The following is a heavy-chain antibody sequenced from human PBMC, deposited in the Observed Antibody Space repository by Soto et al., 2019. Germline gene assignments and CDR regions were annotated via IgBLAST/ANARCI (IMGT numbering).Heavy chain of an antibody. CDR2: ISYDGSNK. V-gene: IGHV3-30*18. D-gene: IGHD3-22*01. CDR3: AKSYDSSGVDAFDI. Sequence: QVQLVESGGGVVQPGRSLRLSCAASGFTFSSYGMHWVRQAPGKGLEWVAVISYDGSNKYYADSVKGRFTISRDNSKNTLYLQMNSLRAEATAVYYCAKSYDSSGVDAFDIWGQGTMVTVSS. J-gene: IGHJ3*02. CDR1: GFTFSSYG.